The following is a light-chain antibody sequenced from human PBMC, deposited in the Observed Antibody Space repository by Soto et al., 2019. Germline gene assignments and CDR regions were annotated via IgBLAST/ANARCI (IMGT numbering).Light chain of an antibody. Sequence: DIQMTQSPSTLSASVGDRVTITCRASQSISTWLAWYQQEPGKAPKLLIHKASSLQSGVPSRFSGSGSGTDFTLTISSLHPDDFATYYCQQHNSYPYTFGQGTNLEI. CDR2: KAS. CDR1: QSISTW. J-gene: IGKJ2*01. CDR3: QQHNSYPYT. V-gene: IGKV1-5*03.